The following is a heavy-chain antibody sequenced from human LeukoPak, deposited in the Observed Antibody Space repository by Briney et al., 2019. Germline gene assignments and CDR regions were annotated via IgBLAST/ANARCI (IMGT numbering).Heavy chain of an antibody. CDR3: ARVLVGSSTSLQYYFDY. D-gene: IGHD2-2*01. Sequence: GGSLRLSCAASGFTFSDYYMSWIRRAPGKGLEWVSYISSSGSTIYYADSVKGRFTISRDNAKNSLYLQMNSLRAEDTAVYYCARVLVGSSTSLQYYFDYWGQGTLVTVSS. J-gene: IGHJ4*02. V-gene: IGHV3-11*01. CDR1: GFTFSDYY. CDR2: ISSSGSTI.